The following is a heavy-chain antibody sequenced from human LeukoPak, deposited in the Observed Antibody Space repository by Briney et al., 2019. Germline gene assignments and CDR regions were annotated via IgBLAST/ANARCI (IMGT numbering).Heavy chain of an antibody. CDR3: AKEVSSSSYYMDV. V-gene: IGHV3-30*02. D-gene: IGHD6-6*01. J-gene: IGHJ6*03. CDR1: GSTFSSYA. CDR2: IRYDGSNK. Sequence: PGGSLRLSCAASGSTFSSYAMHWVRQAPGKGLEWVAFIRYDGSNKYYADSVKGRFTISRDNSKNTLYLQMNSLRAEDTAVYYCAKEVSSSSYYMDVWGKGTTVTVSS.